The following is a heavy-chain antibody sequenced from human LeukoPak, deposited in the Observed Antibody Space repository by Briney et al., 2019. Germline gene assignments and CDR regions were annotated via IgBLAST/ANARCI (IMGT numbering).Heavy chain of an antibody. V-gene: IGHV3-74*01. CDR2: ISPTGSTT. Sequence: GGSLRLSCTASGFSFSGHWMHWVRQLPGKGLVWVSRISPTGSTTSYADSVKGRFTVSRDNAKNTLYLQVNNLRAEDTAVYYCAKGYSNFDYWGQGTLVTVSS. CDR3: AKGYSNFDY. CDR1: GFSFSGHW. J-gene: IGHJ4*02. D-gene: IGHD4-11*01.